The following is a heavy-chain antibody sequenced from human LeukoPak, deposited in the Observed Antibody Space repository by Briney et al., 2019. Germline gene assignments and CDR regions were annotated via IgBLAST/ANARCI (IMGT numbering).Heavy chain of an antibody. CDR1: GYTFTSYD. Sequence: ASVKVSRKASGYTFTSYDINWVRQATGQGLEWMGWMNPNSGNTGYAQKFQGRVTMTRNTSISTAYMELSSLRSEDTAVYYCARPDYGDYGMDVWGQGTTVTVSS. CDR2: MNPNSGNT. J-gene: IGHJ6*02. CDR3: ARPDYGDYGMDV. V-gene: IGHV1-8*01. D-gene: IGHD4-17*01.